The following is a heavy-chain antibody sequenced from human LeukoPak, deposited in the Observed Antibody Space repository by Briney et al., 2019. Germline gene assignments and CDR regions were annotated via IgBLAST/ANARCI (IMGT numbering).Heavy chain of an antibody. Sequence: KPSETLSPTCTVSGYSISSGYYWGWIRQPPGKRLEWVGSIHSSGNTYYNPTLKSRVTISVDTSKNQFSLKLSSVTAADTAVYYCARGGYSSGSFFFDYWGQGTLVTVSS. J-gene: IGHJ4*02. CDR3: ARGGYSSGSFFFDY. V-gene: IGHV4-38-2*02. D-gene: IGHD6-19*01. CDR2: IHSSGNT. CDR1: GYSISSGYY.